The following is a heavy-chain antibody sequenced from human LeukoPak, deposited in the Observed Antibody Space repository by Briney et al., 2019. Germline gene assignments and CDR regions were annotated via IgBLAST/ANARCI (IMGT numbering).Heavy chain of an antibody. CDR2: IYWNDDK. CDR1: GFSLSTSGVG. V-gene: IGHV2-5*01. J-gene: IGHJ5*02. D-gene: IGHD3-3*01. Sequence: SGPTLVKPTQTLTLTCTFSGFSLSTSGVGVGWIRQPPGKALEWLALIYWNDDKRYSPSLKSRLTITKDTSKNQVVPTMTNMDPMDTATYYCAHRRSYYDFWSGYYGWFDPWGQGTLVTVSS. CDR3: AHRRSYYDFWSGYYGWFDP.